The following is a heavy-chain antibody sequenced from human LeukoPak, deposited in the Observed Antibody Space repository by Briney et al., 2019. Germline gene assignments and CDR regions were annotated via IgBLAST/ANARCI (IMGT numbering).Heavy chain of an antibody. J-gene: IGHJ4*02. Sequence: PGGSLRLSCAASGFTFSSYAMHWVRQAPGKGLEWVAVISYDGSNKYYADSVKGRFTISRDNSKNTLYLQMNSLRAEDTAVYYCARDLDDSSGYYFDYWGQGTLVTVSS. CDR2: ISYDGSNK. CDR1: GFTFSSYA. D-gene: IGHD3-22*01. CDR3: ARDLDDSSGYYFDY. V-gene: IGHV3-30-3*01.